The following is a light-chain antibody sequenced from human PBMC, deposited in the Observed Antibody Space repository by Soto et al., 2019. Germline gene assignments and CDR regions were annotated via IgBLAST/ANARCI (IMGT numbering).Light chain of an antibody. CDR2: DVN. J-gene: IGLJ1*01. Sequence: QSALTQPRSVSGSPGQSVTISCTGTSSDVGTYNSVSWYKQHPGKAPQLMIYDVNKRPSGVPDRFSGSKSGNAASLTISGLQAEEEADYYYYSYTGNYTHYVFGTGTKLTVL. CDR1: SSDVGTYNS. V-gene: IGLV2-11*01. CDR3: YSYTGNYTHYV.